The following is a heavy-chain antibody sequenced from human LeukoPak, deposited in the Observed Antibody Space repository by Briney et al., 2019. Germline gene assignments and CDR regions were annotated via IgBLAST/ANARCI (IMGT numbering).Heavy chain of an antibody. CDR1: GFTFSNYW. CDR2: IYTDGSST. J-gene: IGHJ4*02. D-gene: IGHD1-26*01. V-gene: IGHV3-74*01. CDR3: AREVIVGATRGFDY. Sequence: PGGSLRLSCAASGFTFSNYWMHWVRQAPGKGLVWVSRIYTDGSSTNYADSVKGRFTISRDNAKDSLYLQMNSLRAEDTAVYYCAREVIVGATRGFDYWGQGTLVTVSS.